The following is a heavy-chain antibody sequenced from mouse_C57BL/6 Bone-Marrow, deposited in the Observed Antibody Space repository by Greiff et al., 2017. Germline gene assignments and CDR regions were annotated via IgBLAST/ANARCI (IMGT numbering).Heavy chain of an antibody. CDR2: IYPRSGNT. Sequence: QVQLQQSGAELARPGASVKLSCKASGYTFTSYGISWVKQRTGQGLEWIGEIYPRSGNTYYNEKFKGKATLTADKSSSTAYMELRSLTSEDSAVYFCARGLALTGPYWYFDVWGTGTTVTVSS. CDR3: ARGLALTGPYWYFDV. V-gene: IGHV1-81*01. J-gene: IGHJ1*03. CDR1: GYTFTSYG. D-gene: IGHD4-1*01.